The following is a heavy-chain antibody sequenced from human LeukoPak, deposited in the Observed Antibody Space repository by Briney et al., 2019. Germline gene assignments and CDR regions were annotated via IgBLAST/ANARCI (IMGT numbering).Heavy chain of an antibody. CDR1: GFTFSSSW. Sequence: GGSLRLSCAASGFTFSSSWMHWVRQAPGKGLVWVSRINSDGSTTSYADSVRGRFTISRDNAKKTLYLQMNSLRAEDTAVYYCARDTYYAGGDWGQGTLVTVSS. D-gene: IGHD3-10*02. CDR3: ARDTYYAGGD. V-gene: IGHV3-74*01. J-gene: IGHJ4*02. CDR2: INSDGSTT.